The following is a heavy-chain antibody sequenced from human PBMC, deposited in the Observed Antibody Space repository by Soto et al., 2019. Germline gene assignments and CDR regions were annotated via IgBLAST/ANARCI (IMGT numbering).Heavy chain of an antibody. CDR3: AKGTIFGVGYYYYMDD. D-gene: IGHD3-3*01. CDR1: GFTFSSYA. CDR2: IRGSGSST. Sequence: GGSLRLSCAASGFTFSSYAMSWVRQAPGKGLEWVSAIRGSGSSTYYGDSVKGRFTISRNNSKNTLYLQMNSLRAEDTAVYYCAKGTIFGVGYYYYMDDWGKGTTVTVSS. V-gene: IGHV3-23*01. J-gene: IGHJ6*03.